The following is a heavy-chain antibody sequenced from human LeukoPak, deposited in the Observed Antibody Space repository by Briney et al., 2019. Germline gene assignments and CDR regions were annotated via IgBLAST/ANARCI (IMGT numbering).Heavy chain of an antibody. Sequence: ASVKVSCKVSGYTLTEFSMHWVRQAPGKGLEWMGGFDPEDGETIYAQKFQGRVTMTEDTSTDTAYMELSSLRSEDTAVYYCATYMYFRSGIFDYWGQGTLVTVSS. V-gene: IGHV1-24*01. CDR2: FDPEDGET. CDR3: ATYMYFRSGIFDY. J-gene: IGHJ4*02. CDR1: GYTLTEFS. D-gene: IGHD3-3*01.